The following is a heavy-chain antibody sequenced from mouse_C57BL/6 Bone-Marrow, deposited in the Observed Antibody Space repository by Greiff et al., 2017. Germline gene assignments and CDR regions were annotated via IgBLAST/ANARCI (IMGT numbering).Heavy chain of an antibody. CDR2: IYLGNGNT. V-gene: IGHV1-58*01. J-gene: IGHJ4*01. Sequence: EVKLMESGAELVRPGSSVKMSCKTSGYTFTSYGINWVKQRPGQGLEWIGYIYLGNGNTEYNEKFKGKATLTSDTSSSTAYRQLSSLTSEDSAIYFCARKVYCHAMDYWGQGTSVTVSS. CDR3: ARKVYCHAMDY. CDR1: GYTFTSYG.